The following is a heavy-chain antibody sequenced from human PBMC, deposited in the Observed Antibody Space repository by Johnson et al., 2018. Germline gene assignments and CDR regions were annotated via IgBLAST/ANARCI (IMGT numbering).Heavy chain of an antibody. CDR2: INHSGRP. D-gene: IGHD3-10*01. Sequence: QVQLQQWGAGLLKPSETLSLTCAVYGGSFRGYYWSWIRQPPGKGLEWIGEINHSGRPHYNPSLKSPVTISVDTPKNQFSLKLSSVTAADTAVYYCARGKPSGSGEEDIGGQGTMVTVS. CDR3: ARGKPSGSGEEDI. J-gene: IGHJ3*02. V-gene: IGHV4-34*01. CDR1: GGSFRGYY.